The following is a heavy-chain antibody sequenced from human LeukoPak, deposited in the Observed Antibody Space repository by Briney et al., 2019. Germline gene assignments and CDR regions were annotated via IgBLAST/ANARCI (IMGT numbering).Heavy chain of an antibody. J-gene: IGHJ6*02. Sequence: ASVKVSCKASGYTFTGYYMHWVRQAPGQGLEWMGWINPNSAGTNYAQKFQGRVTMTRDTSISTAYMELSRLRSDDTAVYYCARLGYCSSTSCYGPTGMDVWGQGTTVTVSS. CDR3: ARLGYCSSTSCYGPTGMDV. CDR2: INPNSAGT. CDR1: GYTFTGYY. D-gene: IGHD2-2*01. V-gene: IGHV1-2*02.